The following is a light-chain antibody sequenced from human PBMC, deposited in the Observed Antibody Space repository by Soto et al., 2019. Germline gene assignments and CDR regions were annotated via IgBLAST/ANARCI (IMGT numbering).Light chain of an antibody. CDR1: SSDVGGYDY. CDR3: SSYTRSSTWV. J-gene: IGLJ3*02. V-gene: IGLV2-14*03. Sequence: QSALTQPASVSGSPGQSITISCTGTSSDVGGYDYVSWYQQHPGKGPKLMIYEVSNRPSGVSNRFSGSKSGNTASLTISGLQAEDEAGYYCSSYTRSSTWVFGGGTQLTVL. CDR2: EVS.